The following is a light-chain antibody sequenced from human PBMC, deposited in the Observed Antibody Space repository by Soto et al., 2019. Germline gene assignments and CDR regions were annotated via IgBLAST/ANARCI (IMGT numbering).Light chain of an antibody. CDR2: EGS. J-gene: IGLJ1*01. Sequence: QSALTQPASLSGSPGQSITISCTGTSSDVGSYNLVSWYQQHPGKAPKLMIYEGSKRPSGVSNRFSGSKSGNSASLTISGLQAEDEADYYCCSYAGGSTYVFATGTKVTVL. CDR1: SSDVGSYNL. CDR3: CSYAGGSTYV. V-gene: IGLV2-23*01.